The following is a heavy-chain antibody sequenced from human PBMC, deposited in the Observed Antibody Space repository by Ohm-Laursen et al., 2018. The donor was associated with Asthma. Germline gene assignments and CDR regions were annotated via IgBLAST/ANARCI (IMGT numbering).Heavy chain of an antibody. CDR3: AREVDY. CDR1: GFTFSSYA. Sequence: ETLSLTCAASGFTFSSYAMSWVRQAPGKGLEWVSAISGSGGSTYYADSVKGRFTISRDNSKDSLYLQMNSLRDEDTAVYYCAREVDYWGQGTLVTVSS. CDR2: ISGSGGST. J-gene: IGHJ4*02. V-gene: IGHV3-23*01.